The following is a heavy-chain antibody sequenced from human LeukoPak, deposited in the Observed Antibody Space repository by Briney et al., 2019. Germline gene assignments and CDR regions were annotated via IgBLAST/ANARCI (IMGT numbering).Heavy chain of an antibody. CDR2: IGTTSGAI. Sequence: GGSLRLSCAASGFTFNAFGMNWVRQAPGKGLEWVSYIGTTSGAIYYADSVKGRFTISRDSAKNSLYLQMNSLRAEDTAVYYCARLRTWGDKAFDYWGQGTLVTVSS. CDR1: GFTFNAFG. J-gene: IGHJ4*02. D-gene: IGHD2-21*02. CDR3: ARLRTWGDKAFDY. V-gene: IGHV3-48*01.